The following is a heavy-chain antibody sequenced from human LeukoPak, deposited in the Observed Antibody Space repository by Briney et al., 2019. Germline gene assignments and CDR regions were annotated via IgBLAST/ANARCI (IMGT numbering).Heavy chain of an antibody. J-gene: IGHJ4*02. V-gene: IGHV1-8*01. CDR1: GYTFTSYD. Sequence: ASVKVSCKASGYTFTSYDINWVRQATGQGLEWMGWMNPNSGNTGYAQKFQGRVTMTRNTSISTAYMELSSLRSEDTAVYYCARASISWYTGDRYYFDYWGQGTPVTVSS. D-gene: IGHD6-13*01. CDR2: MNPNSGNT. CDR3: ARASISWYTGDRYYFDY.